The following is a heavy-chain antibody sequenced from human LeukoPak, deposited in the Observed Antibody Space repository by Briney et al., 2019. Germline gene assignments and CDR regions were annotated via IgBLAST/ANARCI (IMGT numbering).Heavy chain of an antibody. J-gene: IGHJ5*02. CDR3: ARDQEGYGDYYP. D-gene: IGHD4-17*01. CDR2: IYSGGST. V-gene: IGHV3-66*01. CDR1: GFTFSTYA. Sequence: PGGSLRLSRAASGFTFSTYAMSWVRQAPGKGLEWVSVIYSGGSTYYADSVKGRFTISRDNSKNTLYLQMNSLRAEDTAVYYCARDQEGYGDYYPWGQGTLVTVSS.